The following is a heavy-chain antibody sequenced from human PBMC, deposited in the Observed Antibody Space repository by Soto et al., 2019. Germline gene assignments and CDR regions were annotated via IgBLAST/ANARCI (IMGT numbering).Heavy chain of an antibody. CDR2: VSSDGNHA. V-gene: IGHV3-30*04. CDR3: ARDSAYSTASTHFDH. J-gene: IGHJ4*02. CDR1: GFTFSSDA. D-gene: IGHD2-2*01. Sequence: GSLRLSCVGSGFTFSSDALHWVRQAPGKGLEWVAVVSSDGNHAYYPDHVKGRFTISRDNSQSTVYLQMKSLKPEDTATYYCARDSAYSTASTHFDHWGQGTLVTVSS.